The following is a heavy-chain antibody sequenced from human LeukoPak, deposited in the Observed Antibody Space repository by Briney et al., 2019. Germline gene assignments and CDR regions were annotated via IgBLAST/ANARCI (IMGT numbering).Heavy chain of an antibody. V-gene: IGHV1-3*01. CDR1: GYTFTSYA. J-gene: IGHJ4*02. D-gene: IGHD3-10*01. CDR2: ISAGNGNT. Sequence: GASVKVSCKASGYTFTSYAMHWVRQAPGQRLEWMGWISAGNGNTKYSQKFQGRVTITRDTSASTAYMELSSLRSEDTAVYYCARDLGFYGSGSYVYWGQGTLVTVSS. CDR3: ARDLGFYGSGSYVY.